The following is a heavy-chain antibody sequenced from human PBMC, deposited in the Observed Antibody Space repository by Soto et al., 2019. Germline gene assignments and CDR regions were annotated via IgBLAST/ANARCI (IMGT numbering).Heavy chain of an antibody. CDR1: GFTFSSYA. D-gene: IGHD2-2*01. V-gene: IGHV3-30-3*01. CDR3: ARVRGYCISTSCNYYYYGIDV. CDR2: ISYDGSNK. Sequence: QVQLVESGGGVIQPGRSLRLSCAASGFTFSSYAMHWVRQAPGKGLEWVAGISYDGSNKYYAESVKGRFTISRDDSKNRLYLQMNSLRAEDTAVYYCARVRGYCISTSCNYYYYGIDVCGQGTTVPVSS. J-gene: IGHJ6*02.